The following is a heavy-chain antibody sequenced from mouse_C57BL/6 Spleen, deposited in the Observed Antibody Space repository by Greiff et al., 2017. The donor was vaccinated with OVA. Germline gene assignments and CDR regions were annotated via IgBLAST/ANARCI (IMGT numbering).Heavy chain of an antibody. Sequence: EVNVVESGGGLVKPGGSLKLSCAASGFTFSSYAMSWVRQTPEKRLEWVATISDGGSYTYYPDNVKGRFTISRDNAKNNLYLQMSHLKSEDTAMDDCAREGEVATDFDYWGQGTTLTVSS. CDR3: AREGEVATDFDY. V-gene: IGHV5-4*01. J-gene: IGHJ2*01. CDR2: ISDGGSYT. CDR1: GFTFSSYA. D-gene: IGHD1-1*01.